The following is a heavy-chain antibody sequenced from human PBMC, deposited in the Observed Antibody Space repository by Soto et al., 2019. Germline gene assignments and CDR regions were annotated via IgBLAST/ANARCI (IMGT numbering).Heavy chain of an antibody. CDR1: GYTFTIYG. CDR3: ARARGYCSGGSCYFDY. J-gene: IGHJ4*02. V-gene: IGHV1-18*01. D-gene: IGHD2-15*01. CDR2: ISAYSGDT. Sequence: ASVKVSCKASGYTFTIYGISWVRQAPGQGLEWMGWISAYSGDTDYAQKLQGRVTMTTDTSTNTAYMELRSLRSDDTAVYYCARARGYCSGGSCYFDYWGQGTLVTVSS.